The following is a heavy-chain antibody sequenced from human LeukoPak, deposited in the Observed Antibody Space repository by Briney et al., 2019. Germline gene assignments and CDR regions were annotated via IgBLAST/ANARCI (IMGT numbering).Heavy chain of an antibody. CDR2: ISYDGSKT. V-gene: IGHV3-30*13. CDR1: GYIFSSYG. Sequence: GGSLRLSCAASGYIFSSYGMHWVRQAPGKGLEWVAVISYDGSKTEYADSVKDRFTISRDRSQKMVFPHMNSLRPEDTAVYYCARSLAAAVQKTFDYGGQGTLVTVSS. D-gene: IGHD6-13*01. CDR3: ARSLAAAVQKTFDY. J-gene: IGHJ4*02.